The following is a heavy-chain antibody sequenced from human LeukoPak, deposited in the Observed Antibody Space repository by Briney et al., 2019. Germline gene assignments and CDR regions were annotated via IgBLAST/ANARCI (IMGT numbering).Heavy chain of an antibody. J-gene: IGHJ4*02. V-gene: IGHV3-23*01. D-gene: IGHD2-15*01. CDR2: ISGSGGST. CDR3: AKCYGWVFRWPSFDY. Sequence: GGSLRLSCAASGFTFSSYAMSWVRQAPGQGLEWVSAISGSGGSTYYADSVKGRFTISRDNSKNTLYLQMTSLRAEDTAVYCCAKCYGWVFRWPSFDYWGQGTLVTVSS. CDR1: GFTFSSYA.